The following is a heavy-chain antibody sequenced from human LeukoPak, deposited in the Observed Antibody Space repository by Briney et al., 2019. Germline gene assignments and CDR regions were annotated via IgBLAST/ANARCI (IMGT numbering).Heavy chain of an antibody. J-gene: IGHJ4*02. CDR1: GFTFSSYS. D-gene: IGHD3/OR15-3a*01. CDR3: ARGGSGFVDIDFDY. Sequence: GGSLRLSCAASGFTFSSYSMNWVRQAPGKGLEWVSYISGSSSTIYYADSVKGRFTISRDNAKNSLYLQMNSLRAEDTAVYYCARGGSGFVDIDFDYWGQGTLVTVSS. CDR2: ISGSSSTI. V-gene: IGHV3-48*01.